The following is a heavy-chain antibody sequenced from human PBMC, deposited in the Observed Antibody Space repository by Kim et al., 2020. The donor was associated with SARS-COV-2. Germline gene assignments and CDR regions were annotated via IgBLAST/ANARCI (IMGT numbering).Heavy chain of an antibody. D-gene: IGHD4-17*01. V-gene: IGHV3-15*01. CDR3: AAYGGHDY. J-gene: IGHJ4*02. CDR2: IKSKTDGGTT. Sequence: GGSLRLSCVASGFTFSNAWMNWVRQAPGKGLEWVGHIKSKTDGGTTDYAAPVKDRFTISRDDSKNTVSLQMNSLKTEDTAVYYCAAYGGHDYWDQGTLVTVSS. CDR1: GFTFSNAW.